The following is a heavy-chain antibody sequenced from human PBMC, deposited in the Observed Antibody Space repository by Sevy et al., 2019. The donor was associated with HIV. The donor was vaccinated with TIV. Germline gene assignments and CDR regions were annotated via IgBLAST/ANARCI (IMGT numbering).Heavy chain of an antibody. V-gene: IGHV1-18*01. CDR2: ISAYNGNT. D-gene: IGHD3-10*01. Sequence: ASVKVSCKASGYTFTSYGISWVRQAPGQGLEWMGWISAYNGNTNYAQKLQGRVTMTTDTSTGTAYMGLRGLRSDDTAVYYCARDSIPLVQGVIITPYYYGMDVWGQGTTVTVSS. J-gene: IGHJ6*02. CDR1: GYTFTSYG. CDR3: ARDSIPLVQGVIITPYYYGMDV.